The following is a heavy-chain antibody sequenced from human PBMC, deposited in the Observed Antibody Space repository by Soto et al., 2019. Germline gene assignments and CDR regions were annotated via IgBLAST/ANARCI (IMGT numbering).Heavy chain of an antibody. J-gene: IGHJ4*02. CDR2: IIPLFGTA. D-gene: IGHD6-19*01. CDR3: ARPKGSYSSGYYDFDY. V-gene: IGHV1-69*01. CDR1: GGTFSPYA. Sequence: QVQLVQSGAEVKPPGSSVKVSCKTSGGTFSPYAIYWVRQAPGQGLEWMGAIIPLFGTADYAQQFQGRVTITADESTSTAYMELSSLRSEDTAVYYCARPKGSYSSGYYDFDYWGQGTLVTVSS.